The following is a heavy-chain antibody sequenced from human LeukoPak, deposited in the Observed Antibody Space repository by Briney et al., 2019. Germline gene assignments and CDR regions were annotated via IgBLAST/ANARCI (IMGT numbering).Heavy chain of an antibody. V-gene: IGHV3-48*03. CDR1: GFTFSSYE. CDR2: ISSSGTTI. CDR3: AKDEYAFDI. J-gene: IGHJ3*02. Sequence: GGSLRLSCAAFGFTFSSYEMNWVRQAPGKGLEWVSYISSSGTTIYYADSVKGRFTISRDNSKNTLYLQMNSLRAEDTAEYYCAKDEYAFDIWGQGTMVTVSS.